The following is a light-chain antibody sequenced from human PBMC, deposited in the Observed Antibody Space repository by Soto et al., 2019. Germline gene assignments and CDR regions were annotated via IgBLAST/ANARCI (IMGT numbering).Light chain of an antibody. CDR1: NSDIGAYDY. J-gene: IGLJ2*01. CDR2: EVT. CDR3: GSYASATLI. V-gene: IGLV2-14*01. Sequence: QSALTQPASVSGSPGQSITISCTGSNSDIGAYDYVSWYQQHPGKPPTLLIYEVTFRPSGVPNRFSGSKSGNTATLTISGLLTEDEADYYCGSYASATLIFGGGIKLTVL.